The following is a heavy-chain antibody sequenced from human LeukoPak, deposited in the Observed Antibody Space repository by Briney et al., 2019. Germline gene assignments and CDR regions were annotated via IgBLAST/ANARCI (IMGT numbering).Heavy chain of an antibody. Sequence: GGSLRLSCVASGFTFSDYWMSWVRQAPGKGLEWVANIRQDGSEKYYVDSVKGRFAISRDNAKNSLYLQMNSLRVEDTAVYYCVRGNYVDTTMVFDYWGQGALVTVSS. J-gene: IGHJ4*02. CDR2: IRQDGSEK. CDR1: GFTFSDYW. V-gene: IGHV3-7*02. D-gene: IGHD5-18*01. CDR3: VRGNYVDTTMVFDY.